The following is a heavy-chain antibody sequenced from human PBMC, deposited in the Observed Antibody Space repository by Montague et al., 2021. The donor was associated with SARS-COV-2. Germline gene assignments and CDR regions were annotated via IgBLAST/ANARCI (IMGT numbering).Heavy chain of an antibody. CDR2: INDSGST. CDR3: ARSSGYTYDIYYYGMDV. CDR1: GGSISSSDYY. V-gene: IGHV4-39*01. Sequence: SETLSLTCTVSGGSISSSDYYWVWIRPPPGKGLVWIGGINDSGSTYYNPSLKSRVTISVDTSKNQFSLKLSSVTAADTAVYYCARSSGYTYDIYYYGMDVWGPGTTVTVSS. D-gene: IGHD5-18*01. J-gene: IGHJ6*02.